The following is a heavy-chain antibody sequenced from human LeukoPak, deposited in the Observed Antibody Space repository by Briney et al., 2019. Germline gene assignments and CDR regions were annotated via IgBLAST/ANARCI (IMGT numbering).Heavy chain of an antibody. Sequence: GGSLRLSCAASEFSVGSNYMTWVRQAPGKGLEWVSLIYSGGSTYYADSVKGRFTISRDNSKNTLYLQMNSLRAEDTAVYYCARTLAVGATGAFDIWGQGTMVTVSS. CDR1: EFSVGSNY. CDR3: ARTLAVGATGAFDI. J-gene: IGHJ3*02. V-gene: IGHV3-66*01. CDR2: IYSGGST. D-gene: IGHD1-26*01.